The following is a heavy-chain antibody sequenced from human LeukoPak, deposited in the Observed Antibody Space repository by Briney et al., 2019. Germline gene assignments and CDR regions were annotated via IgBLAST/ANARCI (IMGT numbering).Heavy chain of an antibody. CDR2: IIPILGIA. CDR1: VGTFSSYA. D-gene: IGHD6-13*01. J-gene: IGHJ4*02. V-gene: IGHV1-69*04. CDR3: ARDRDRWGSSSWYV. Sequence: GASVKVSCKASVGTFSSYAISWVRQAPGQGLEGMGRIIPILGIANYAQKFQGRVTITADKSTSTPYMELSSLRSEDTAVYYCARDRDRWGSSSWYVWGQGTLVTVSS.